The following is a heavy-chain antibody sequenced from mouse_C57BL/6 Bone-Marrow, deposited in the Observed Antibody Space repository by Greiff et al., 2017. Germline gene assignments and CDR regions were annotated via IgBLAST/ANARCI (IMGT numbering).Heavy chain of an antibody. CDR1: GYTFTDYY. J-gene: IGHJ2*01. Sequence: EVKVVESGPELVKPGASVKISCKASGYTFTDYYMNWVKQSHGKSLEWIGDINPNNGGTSYNQKFKGKATLTVDKSSSTAYMELRSLTSEDSAVYYCARPSTVVAPGDYWGQGTTLTVSS. V-gene: IGHV1-26*01. D-gene: IGHD1-1*01. CDR2: INPNNGGT. CDR3: ARPSTVVAPGDY.